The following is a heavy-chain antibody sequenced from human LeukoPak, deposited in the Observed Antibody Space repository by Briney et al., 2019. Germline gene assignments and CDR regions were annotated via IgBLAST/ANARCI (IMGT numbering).Heavy chain of an antibody. CDR1: GGSISSSSYY. Sequence: PSETLSLTCTVSGGSISSSSYYWGWIRQPPGKGLEWIGSIYYSGSTYYNPSLKSRVTISVDTSKNQFSLKLSSVTAADTAVYYCARPEVDYDILTGYLVRCFDPWGQGTLVTVSS. CDR3: ARPEVDYDILTGYLVRCFDP. V-gene: IGHV4-39*01. D-gene: IGHD3-9*01. CDR2: IYYSGST. J-gene: IGHJ5*02.